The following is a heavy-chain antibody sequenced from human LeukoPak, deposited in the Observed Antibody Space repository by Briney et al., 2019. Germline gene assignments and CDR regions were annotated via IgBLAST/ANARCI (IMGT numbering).Heavy chain of an antibody. Sequence: PGGSLRLSCAASRFTFNTYWMSWVRQAPGKGLEWVATIKRDGSEKYYVDPVKGRFTISRDNTKNSLYLQMNSLRVEDTAVYYCARRDCDSIKCRGSNWFDPWGQGTLVSVSS. V-gene: IGHV3-7*01. D-gene: IGHD3-22*01. J-gene: IGHJ5*02. CDR1: RFTFNTYW. CDR2: IKRDGSEK. CDR3: ARRDCDSIKCRGSNWFDP.